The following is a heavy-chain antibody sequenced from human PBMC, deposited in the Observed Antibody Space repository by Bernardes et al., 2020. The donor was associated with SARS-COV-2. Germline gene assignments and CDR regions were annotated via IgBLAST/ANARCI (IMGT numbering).Heavy chain of an antibody. Sequence: SELLCRTCTVSGGSSTSGGECWGWHVRPRGKGLEWIGYIYYSGSTYYNPSLKSRVTISVDTSKNQFSLKLSSVTAADTAVYYCARIPRTIFGVVNHFDYWGQGTLVTVSS. V-gene: IGHV4-31*03. CDR1: GGSSTSGGEC. CDR2: IYYSGST. J-gene: IGHJ4*02. CDR3: ARIPRTIFGVVNHFDY. D-gene: IGHD3-3*01.